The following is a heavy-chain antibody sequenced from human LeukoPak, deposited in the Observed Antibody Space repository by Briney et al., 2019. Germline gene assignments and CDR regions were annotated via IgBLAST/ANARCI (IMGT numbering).Heavy chain of an antibody. CDR2: ITSSGAAT. D-gene: IGHD3-22*01. CDR3: AKDRPNYYGSNGHYYKLNGDC. Sequence: GGSLRLSCAASGFTFSSYAMSWVRQAPGKGLEWVASITSSGAATYYADSVKGRFTISRDNSDNTLYLQMNSLRAEDTAVYCCAKDRPNYYGSNGHYYKLNGDCWGQGTLVTVSS. V-gene: IGHV3-23*01. CDR1: GFTFSSYA. J-gene: IGHJ4*02.